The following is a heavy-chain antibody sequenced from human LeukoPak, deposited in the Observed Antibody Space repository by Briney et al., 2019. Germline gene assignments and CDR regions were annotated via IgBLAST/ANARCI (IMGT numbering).Heavy chain of an antibody. Sequence: SGTLSLTCAVSGGSISSSNWWSWVRQPPGKGLEWIGEIYHSGSTNYNPSLKSRVTISVDTSKNQFSLKLSSVTAADTAVYYCARVIYYYGSGRPLYYYYYGMDVWGQGTTVTVSS. V-gene: IGHV4-4*02. CDR1: GGSISSSNW. J-gene: IGHJ6*02. CDR2: IYHSGST. D-gene: IGHD3-10*01. CDR3: ARVIYYYGSGRPLYYYYYGMDV.